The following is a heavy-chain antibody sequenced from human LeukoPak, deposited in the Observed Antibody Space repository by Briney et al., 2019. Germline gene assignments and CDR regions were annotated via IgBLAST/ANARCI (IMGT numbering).Heavy chain of an antibody. Sequence: GGSLRLSCAASGFTFDDYAMHWVRQAPGKGLEWVSGISWNSGSIGYADSVKGRFTISRDNAKNSLYLQMNSLRAEDTALYYCAKEVAAAGTYYWGQGTLVTVSS. CDR3: AKEVAAAGTYY. J-gene: IGHJ4*02. V-gene: IGHV3-9*01. D-gene: IGHD6-13*01. CDR1: GFTFDDYA. CDR2: ISWNSGSI.